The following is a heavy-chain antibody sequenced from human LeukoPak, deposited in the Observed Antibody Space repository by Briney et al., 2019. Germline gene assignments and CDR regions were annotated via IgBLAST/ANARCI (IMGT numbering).Heavy chain of an antibody. J-gene: IGHJ6*02. V-gene: IGHV1-2*02. CDR1: RYSFTGYF. CDR2: INPNSGDT. CDR3: ARRFYYAMDV. Sequence: ASVKVSCKASRYSFTGYFMQWVRQAPGQGLEWMGWINPNSGDTNYAQKFQGRVTMTRDTSISTAYMELSRLRSDDAAVYYCARRFYYAMDVWGQGTTVTVSS. D-gene: IGHD3-16*01.